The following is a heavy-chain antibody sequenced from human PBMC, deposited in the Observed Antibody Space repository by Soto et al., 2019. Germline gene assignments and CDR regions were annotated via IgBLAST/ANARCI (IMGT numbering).Heavy chain of an antibody. D-gene: IGHD6-13*01. J-gene: IGHJ6*02. CDR3: ARAPYSSSWNYYYYGMDV. Sequence: SVKVSCKASGYTFTSYGISWVRQAPGQGLEWMGGIIPIFGTANYAQKFQGRVTITADESTSTAYMELSSLRSEDTAVYYCARAPYSSSWNYYYYGMDVWGQGTTVTVSS. CDR2: IIPIFGTA. V-gene: IGHV1-69*13. CDR1: GYTFTSYG.